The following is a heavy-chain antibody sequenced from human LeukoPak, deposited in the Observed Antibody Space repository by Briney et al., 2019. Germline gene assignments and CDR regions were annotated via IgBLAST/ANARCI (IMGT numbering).Heavy chain of an antibody. CDR2: IHHSGST. J-gene: IGHJ3*02. Sequence: PSETLSLTCAVSGGSISSSNWWSWVRQPPGKGLEWIGSIHHSGSTYNNPSLKSRVTISVDTSKNQFSLRLSSVTAADTAVYFCAKGLRYLSFNDAFDIWGQGTMVTVSS. D-gene: IGHD3-9*01. CDR3: AKGLRYLSFNDAFDI. V-gene: IGHV4-4*02. CDR1: GGSISSSNW.